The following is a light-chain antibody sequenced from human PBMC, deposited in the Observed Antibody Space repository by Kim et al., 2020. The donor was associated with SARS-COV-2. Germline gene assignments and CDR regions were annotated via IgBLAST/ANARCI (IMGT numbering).Light chain of an antibody. V-gene: IGLV10-54*01. Sequence: LNARLTCARNRNNLGLQGAAWPQQHQSLPPKLLSYRDTNRPSGISERLSASRSGSTASLTITGLQPEDEADYYCSAWDSSLSSWVFGGGTQLTVL. CDR1: RNNLGLQG. J-gene: IGLJ3*02. CDR3: SAWDSSLSSWV. CDR2: RDT.